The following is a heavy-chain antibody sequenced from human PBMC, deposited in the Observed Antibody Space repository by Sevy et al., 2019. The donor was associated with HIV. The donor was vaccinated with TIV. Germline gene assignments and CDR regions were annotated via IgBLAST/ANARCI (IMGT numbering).Heavy chain of an antibody. V-gene: IGHV3-23*01. J-gene: IGHJ4*02. CDR3: AREGCTKPHDY. Sequence: GGSLRLSCAASGFDFSIYSMSWVRQAPGKGLEWVSTLSFGCGKINYADSVKGRFTISRDNSKSSVYLQMNNMRVEDTDAYYCAREGCTKPHDYWGQGTLVTVSS. D-gene: IGHD2-8*01. CDR2: LSFGCGKI. CDR1: GFDFSIYS.